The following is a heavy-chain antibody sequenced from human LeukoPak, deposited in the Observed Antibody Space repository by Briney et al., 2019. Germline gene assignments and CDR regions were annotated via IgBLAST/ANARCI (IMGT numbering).Heavy chain of an antibody. Sequence: GGSLRLSCAASGFTFSSSSIHWVRQASGKGLEWVGRIRSKANSYATAYAASVAGRFTISRDDSQNTAYLQMNSLKTEDAAVYYCSRYVDTPLDYWGQGALVTVSS. CDR1: GFTFSSSS. CDR2: IRSKANSYAT. J-gene: IGHJ4*02. CDR3: SRYVDTPLDY. V-gene: IGHV3-73*01. D-gene: IGHD5-18*01.